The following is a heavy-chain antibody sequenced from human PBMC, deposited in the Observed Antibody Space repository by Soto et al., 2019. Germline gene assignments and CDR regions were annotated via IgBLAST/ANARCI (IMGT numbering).Heavy chain of an antibody. J-gene: IGHJ6*02. CDR1: GYSFTSYW. D-gene: IGHD6-13*01. CDR2: SDPSDSYT. CDR3: ARLGTGIAGLYGMDV. V-gene: IGHV5-10-1*01. Sequence: GESLKISCKGSGYSFTSYWISWVRQMPGKGLEWMGRSDPSDSYTNYSPSFQGHVTISADKSISTAYLQWSGLKASDTAMYYCARLGTGIAGLYGMDVWGQGTTVTVSS.